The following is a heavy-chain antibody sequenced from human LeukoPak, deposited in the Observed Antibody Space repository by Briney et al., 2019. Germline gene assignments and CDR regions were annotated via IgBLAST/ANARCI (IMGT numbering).Heavy chain of an antibody. CDR3: ARDSRIVVDTTSFDY. CDR1: GYTFTSYY. CDR2: INPSGGST. Sequence: GASVKVSCKASGYTFTSYYMHWVRQAPGQGLEWMGIINPSGGSTSYAQKFQGRVTMTRDTSTRTVYMELSSLRSEDTAVYYCARDSRIVVDTTSFDYWGQGTLVTVSS. D-gene: IGHD3-22*01. V-gene: IGHV1-46*01. J-gene: IGHJ4*02.